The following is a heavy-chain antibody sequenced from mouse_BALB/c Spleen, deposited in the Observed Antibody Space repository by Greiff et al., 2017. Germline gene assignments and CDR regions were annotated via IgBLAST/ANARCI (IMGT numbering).Heavy chain of an antibody. V-gene: IGHV1-12*01. D-gene: IGHD2-1*01. J-gene: IGHJ4*01. CDR3: ARCPYGNYYYYAMEY. CDR1: GYTFTSYN. Sequence: QVQLQQPGAELVKPGASVKMSCKASGYTFTSYNMHWVKQTPGQGLEWIGAIYPGNGDTSYNQKFKGKATLTADKSSSTAYMQLSSLTSEDSAVYYCARCPYGNYYYYAMEYWGQGTSVTVSS. CDR2: IYPGNGDT.